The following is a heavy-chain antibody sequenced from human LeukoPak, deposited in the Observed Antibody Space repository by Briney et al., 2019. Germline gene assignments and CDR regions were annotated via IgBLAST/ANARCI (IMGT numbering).Heavy chain of an antibody. CDR1: GGSINNGDYY. J-gene: IGHJ3*02. CDR2: IYYSGSA. Sequence: PSQTLSLTCTVSGGSINNGDYYWSWIRQPPGKGLEVVGYIYYSGSAYYNPSLKSRVTISIHTSKKQFSLNLSSVTAADTVVYYCAREDVWSAYYRAFDIWGQGTMVTVSS. CDR3: AREDVWSAYYRAFDI. D-gene: IGHD3-3*01. V-gene: IGHV4-30-4*08.